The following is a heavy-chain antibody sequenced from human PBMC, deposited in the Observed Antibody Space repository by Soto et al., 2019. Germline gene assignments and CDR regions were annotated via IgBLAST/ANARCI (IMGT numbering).Heavy chain of an antibody. V-gene: IGHV1-69*01. CDR3: ARNDYSATFYYYGMDV. Sequence: QVQLVQSGAEVKKPGSSVKVSCKASGGTFSSYAITWVRQAPGQGLEWMGRIIPIFGTANYNQKFQGRVTLTAGRSTSTAYMELSSLRCEDTAVYYCARNDYSATFYYYGMDVWGPGTTVTVSS. CDR1: GGTFSSYA. J-gene: IGHJ6*02. CDR2: IIPIFGTA. D-gene: IGHD5-12*01.